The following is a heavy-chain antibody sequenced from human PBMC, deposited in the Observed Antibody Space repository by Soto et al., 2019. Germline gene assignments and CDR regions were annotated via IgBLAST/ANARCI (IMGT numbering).Heavy chain of an antibody. CDR3: ARGGSSWVYWFDP. J-gene: IGHJ5*02. CDR1: GYTFTSYG. Sequence: ASVKVSCKASGYTFTSYGISWVRQAPGQGLEWMGWISAYNGHTNYEKKLQGRVTMTTDTYTSTAYMELRSLRSDDTAVYYWARGGSSWVYWFDPWGQGALVPV. CDR2: ISAYNGHT. D-gene: IGHD6-13*01. V-gene: IGHV1-18*04.